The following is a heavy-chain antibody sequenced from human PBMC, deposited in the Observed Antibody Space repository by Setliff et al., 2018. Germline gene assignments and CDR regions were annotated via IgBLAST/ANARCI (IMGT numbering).Heavy chain of an antibody. Sequence: GSLRLSGAASGFTFSSYWMSWVRQAPGKGLEWVSVIYSGGSTYYADSVKGRFTISRDNSKNTLYLQMNSLGAEDTAVYYCAKGGRAVAGGSFDIWGQGTMVTVSS. CDR3: AKGGRAVAGGSFDI. D-gene: IGHD6-19*01. CDR1: GFTFSSYW. V-gene: IGHV3-23*03. J-gene: IGHJ3*02. CDR2: IYSGGST.